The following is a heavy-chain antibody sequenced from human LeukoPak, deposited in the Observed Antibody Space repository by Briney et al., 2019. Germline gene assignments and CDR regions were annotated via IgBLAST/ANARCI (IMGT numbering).Heavy chain of an antibody. CDR2: ISGSSNYI. J-gene: IGHJ6*03. CDR1: GFTFSIYS. D-gene: IGHD5-24*01. V-gene: IGHV3-21*01. CDR3: ARVEDAYYYMGV. Sequence: KSGGSLRLSCVASGFTFSIYSMNWVRQAPGKGLEWVSSISGSSNYIYYADSVKGRFIISRDSAKNSLYLQMNSLRAADTAVYYCARVEDAYYYMGVWGKGTTVTISS.